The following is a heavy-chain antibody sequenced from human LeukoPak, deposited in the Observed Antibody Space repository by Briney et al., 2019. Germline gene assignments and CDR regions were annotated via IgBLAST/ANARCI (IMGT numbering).Heavy chain of an antibody. D-gene: IGHD3-3*01. V-gene: IGHV1-46*01. Sequence: ASVKVSCKASGYTFTNYYIHWVRQAPGQGLEWMGLINPSGGTTNCAQKFQGRVTMTRDMSTTTVYMHLSSLRSEDTAAYYCAREAVTIFGLVRTQTPKGPHRFDPWGQGTLVTVSS. CDR3: AREAVTIFGLVRTQTPKGPHRFDP. CDR1: GYTFTNYY. J-gene: IGHJ5*02. CDR2: INPSGGTT.